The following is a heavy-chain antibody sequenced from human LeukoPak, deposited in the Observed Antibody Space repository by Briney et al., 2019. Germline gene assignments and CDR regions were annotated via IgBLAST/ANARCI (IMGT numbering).Heavy chain of an antibody. Sequence: PSETLSLTCAVYGGSFSGYYWSWIRQPPGKGLEWIGEINHSGSTNYNPSLKSRVTISVDTSKNQFSLKLSSVTAADTAVYYCARDGIVGATGEFDYWGQGTLVTVSS. J-gene: IGHJ4*02. CDR3: ARDGIVGATGEFDY. CDR2: INHSGST. D-gene: IGHD1-26*01. CDR1: GGSFSGYY. V-gene: IGHV4-34*01.